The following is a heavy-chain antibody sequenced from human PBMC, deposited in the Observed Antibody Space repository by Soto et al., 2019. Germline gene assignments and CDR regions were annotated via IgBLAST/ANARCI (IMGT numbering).Heavy chain of an antibody. CDR3: AKDIWPKGYSSGWYASYYGMDV. D-gene: IGHD6-19*01. CDR1: GFTFDDYT. CDR2: ISWDGGST. V-gene: IGHV3-43*01. J-gene: IGHJ6*02. Sequence: GGSLRLSCAASGFTFDDYTMHWVRQAPGKGLEWVSLISWDGGSTYYADSVKGRFTISRDNSKNSLYLQMNSLRTEDTALYYCAKDIWPKGYSSGWYASYYGMDVWGQGTTVTVSS.